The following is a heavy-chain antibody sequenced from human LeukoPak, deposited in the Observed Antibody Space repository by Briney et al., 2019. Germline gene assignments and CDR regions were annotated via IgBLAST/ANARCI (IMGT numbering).Heavy chain of an antibody. V-gene: IGHV1-69*06. D-gene: IGHD2-21*02. CDR1: GGTFSSYA. Sequence: SVKVSCKASGGTFSSYAISWVRQAPGQGLEWMGGIIPIFGTANYAQKFQGRVTITADKSTSTAYMELSSLRSEDTAVYYCARGDRPGVVVTAIDYWGQGTLVTVSS. CDR2: IIPIFGTA. CDR3: ARGDRPGVVVTAIDY. J-gene: IGHJ4*02.